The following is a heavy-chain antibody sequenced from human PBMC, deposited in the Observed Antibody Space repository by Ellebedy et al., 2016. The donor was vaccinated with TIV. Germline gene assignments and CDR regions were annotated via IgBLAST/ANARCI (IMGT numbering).Heavy chain of an antibody. Sequence: SETLSLTCAVYGGSFSGYYWSWIRHPPGKGLEWIGEINHSGSTNYNPSLKSRVTISVDTSKNQFSLKLSSVTAADTAVYYCARGGISGLLDSSPWLKLKYYYDGMDVWGQGTTVTVSS. CDR3: ARGGISGLLDSSPWLKLKYYYDGMDV. D-gene: IGHD1-20*01. CDR1: GGSFSGYY. J-gene: IGHJ6*02. V-gene: IGHV4-34*01. CDR2: INHSGST.